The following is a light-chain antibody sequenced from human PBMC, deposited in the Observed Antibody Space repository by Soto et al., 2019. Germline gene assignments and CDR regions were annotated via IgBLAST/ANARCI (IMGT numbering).Light chain of an antibody. Sequence: QAVVTQPPSVSGAPGQRVTISCTGSSSNIGAGYDVHWYQQLPGTAPKLLIYGNSNRPSGVPDRFSGSKSGTSASLAITGLQAEDEADYYCQSYDSSLNGSLFGGGTKLTVL. CDR2: GNS. CDR1: SSNIGAGYD. CDR3: QSYDSSLNGSL. J-gene: IGLJ2*01. V-gene: IGLV1-40*01.